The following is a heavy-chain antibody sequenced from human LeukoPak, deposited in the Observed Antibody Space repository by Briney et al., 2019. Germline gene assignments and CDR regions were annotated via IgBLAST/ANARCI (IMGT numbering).Heavy chain of an antibody. V-gene: IGHV4-34*01. J-gene: IGHJ3*02. Sequence: PSETLSLTCAVYGGSFSGYYWSWIRQPPGKGLEWIGEINHSGSTNYNPSLKSRVTISVDTSKNQFSLKLSSVIAADTAVYYCARGYYDILTGYYKGAFDIWGQGTMVTVSS. CDR2: INHSGST. CDR3: ARGYYDILTGYYKGAFDI. CDR1: GGSFSGYY. D-gene: IGHD3-9*01.